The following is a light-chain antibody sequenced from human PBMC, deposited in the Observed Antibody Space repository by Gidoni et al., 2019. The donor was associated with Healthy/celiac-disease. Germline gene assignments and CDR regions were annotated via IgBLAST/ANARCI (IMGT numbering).Light chain of an antibody. V-gene: IGKV1-39*01. CDR2: AAS. J-gene: IGKJ3*01. CDR3: QQSYSTPHPFT. Sequence: DIQMTQSPSSLSASVGDRVTITCRSSQSISSYLNWYQQKQEKATKLLIYAASSLQSRVAARSSGSGTGTDIDLTITIMQPEDFETSYCQQSYSTPHPFTFGQGTKVDIK. CDR1: QSISSY.